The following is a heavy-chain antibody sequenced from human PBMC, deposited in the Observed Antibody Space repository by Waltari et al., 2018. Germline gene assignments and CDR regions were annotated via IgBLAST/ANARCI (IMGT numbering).Heavy chain of an antibody. V-gene: IGHV4-59*01. CDR1: GGSMNGYF. D-gene: IGHD2-21*02. CDR3: AREIYGGNSRPFDF. J-gene: IGHJ4*02. Sequence: QVQLQESGPGLVKPSETLSLTCTVSGGSMNGYFWHWIRQPPGKGLGWIGYIYYSGSTDYDPSLKSRVTISVDTSKNQFSLRLTSVTSADTAFYYCAREIYGGNSRPFDFWGQGALVTVSS. CDR2: IYYSGST.